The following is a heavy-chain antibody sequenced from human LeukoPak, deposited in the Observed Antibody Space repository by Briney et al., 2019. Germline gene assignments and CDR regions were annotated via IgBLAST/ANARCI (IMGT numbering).Heavy chain of an antibody. J-gene: IGHJ4*02. CDR1: GGSISSYY. V-gene: IGHV4-59*08. CDR3: ARLTIGDSSGWYADY. CDR2: IYYSGST. D-gene: IGHD6-19*01. Sequence: SETLSLTCTVSGGSISSYYWSWIRQPPGKGLEWIGYIYYSGSTNYNPSLKSRVTISVDTSKNQFSLKLSSVTAADTAVYYCARLTIGDSSGWYADYWGQGTLVTVSS.